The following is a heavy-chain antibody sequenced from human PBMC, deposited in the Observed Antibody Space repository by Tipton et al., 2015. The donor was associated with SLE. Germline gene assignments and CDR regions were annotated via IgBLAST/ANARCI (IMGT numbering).Heavy chain of an antibody. J-gene: IGHJ4*02. CDR1: GDSINGYY. Sequence: LRLSCTVSGDSINGYYWTWIRQPPGKGLEWVGYIYYSGSTNYNPSLKSRVTISRDPSKNQFSLKLTSVTAADTAVYYCARDQVGVGDLDFWGQGSLVTVSS. D-gene: IGHD3-16*01. CDR2: IYYSGST. CDR3: ARDQVGVGDLDF. V-gene: IGHV4-59*01.